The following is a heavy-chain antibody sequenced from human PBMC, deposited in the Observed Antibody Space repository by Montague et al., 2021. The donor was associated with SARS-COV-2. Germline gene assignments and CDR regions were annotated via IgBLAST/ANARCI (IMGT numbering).Heavy chain of an antibody. D-gene: IGHD3-10*01. Sequence: TLSLTCTVSGASISTGPFYWSCFRPYPGKGLEWIGYFYYSGSTYYNPSLKSRITMSADPSKNQFSLTLSSVTAADTAIYYCVTRPRDGTGPFDYWGQGILVTVSS. J-gene: IGHJ4*02. CDR1: GASISTGPFY. CDR2: FYYSGST. V-gene: IGHV4-31*03. CDR3: VTRPRDGTGPFDY.